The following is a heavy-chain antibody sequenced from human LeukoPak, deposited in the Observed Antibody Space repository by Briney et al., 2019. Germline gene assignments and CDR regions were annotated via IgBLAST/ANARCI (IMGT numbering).Heavy chain of an antibody. J-gene: IGHJ5*02. CDR1: GGTFSSYA. CDR2: IIPIFGTA. V-gene: IGHV1-69*13. Sequence: SVQVSCKASGGTFSSYAISWVRQAPGQGLEWMGGIIPIFGTANYAQKFQGRVTITADESTSTAYMELSSLRSEDTAVYYCARDLGVYSSSSTSPGTGFDPWGQGTLITVSS. CDR3: ARDLGVYSSSSTSPGTGFDP. D-gene: IGHD6-6*01.